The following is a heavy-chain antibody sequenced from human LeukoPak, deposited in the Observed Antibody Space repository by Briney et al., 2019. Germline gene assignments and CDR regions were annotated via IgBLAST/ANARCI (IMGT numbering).Heavy chain of an antibody. V-gene: IGHV3-48*03. J-gene: IGHJ4*02. Sequence: GGSLRLSCAASGFTFSSYEMNWVRQAPGKGLEWVSYISSSGSTIYYADSVKGRFTISRDNAKNSLYLQMNSLRVEDTAVYYCARAPTFSGWFDYWGQGTLVTVSS. D-gene: IGHD6-19*01. CDR1: GFTFSSYE. CDR2: ISSSGSTI. CDR3: ARAPTFSGWFDY.